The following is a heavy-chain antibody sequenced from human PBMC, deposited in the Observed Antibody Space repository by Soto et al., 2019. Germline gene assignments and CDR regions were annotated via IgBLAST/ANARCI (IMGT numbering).Heavy chain of an antibody. CDR2: IYPGDSDT. V-gene: IGHV5-51*01. J-gene: IGHJ6*02. Sequence: PXDSLKVSWKCSGNRFTSYLVGLVLQMPGKGQEWMGIIYPGDSDTRYSPSFQGQVTISADKSISTAYLQWSSLKASDTAMYYCARPSGAVVPAPTINHMGLYGMDVWGHGTTVTVS. CDR3: ARPSGAVVPAPTINHMGLYGMDV. CDR1: GNRFTSYL. D-gene: IGHD2-2*01.